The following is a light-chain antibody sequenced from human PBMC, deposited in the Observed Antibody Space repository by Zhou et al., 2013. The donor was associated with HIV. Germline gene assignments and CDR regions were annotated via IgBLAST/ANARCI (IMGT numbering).Light chain of an antibody. V-gene: IGKV1-5*03. Sequence: DIQMTQSPSTLSASVGDRVTITCRASQSISSWLAWYQQKPGKAPKLLIYKASSLESGVPSRFSGSGSGTEFSLTISSLQPEDFATYFCQQYNSYPYTFGPGDRSWRSN. CDR2: KAS. CDR3: QQYNSYPYT. J-gene: IGKJ2*01. CDR1: QSISSW.